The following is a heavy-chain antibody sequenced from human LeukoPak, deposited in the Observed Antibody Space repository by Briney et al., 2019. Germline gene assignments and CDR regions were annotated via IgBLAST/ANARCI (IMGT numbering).Heavy chain of an antibody. D-gene: IGHD5-18*01. V-gene: IGHV3-30*18. J-gene: IGHJ3*02. Sequence: PGGSLRLSCAASGFTFSSYGMHWVRQAPGKGLEWVAVISYDGSNKYYADSVKGRFTIPRDNSKNTLYLQMNSLRAEDTAVYYCANTFYGYAFGAFDIWGQGTMVTVSS. CDR3: ANTFYGYAFGAFDI. CDR2: ISYDGSNK. CDR1: GFTFSSYG.